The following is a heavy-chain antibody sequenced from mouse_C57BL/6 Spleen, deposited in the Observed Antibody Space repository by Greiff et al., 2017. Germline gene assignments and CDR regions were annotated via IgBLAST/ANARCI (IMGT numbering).Heavy chain of an antibody. V-gene: IGHV1-80*01. CDR1: GYAFSSYW. J-gene: IGHJ1*03. CDR3: ARTTGVGYFDV. Sequence: VKLMESGAELVKPGASVKISCKASGYAFSSYWMNWVKQRPGKGLEWIGQIYPGDGDTNYNGKFKGKATLTADKSSSTAYMQLSSLTSEDSAVYFCARTTGVGYFDVWGTGTTVTVSS. D-gene: IGHD1-1*01. CDR2: IYPGDGDT.